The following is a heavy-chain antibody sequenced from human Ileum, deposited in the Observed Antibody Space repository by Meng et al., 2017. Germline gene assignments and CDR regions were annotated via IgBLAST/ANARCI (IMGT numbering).Heavy chain of an antibody. J-gene: IGHJ4*02. CDR2: INHSGST. CDR1: GGSFSGYY. V-gene: IGHV4-34*01. D-gene: IGHD3-16*01. Sequence: QVQLTQWGEGLLNPSETLSLPCAGYGGSFSGYYWSWIRQPPGKGLEWIGEINHSGSTNYNPSLKSRVTISVDTSKNQFSLKLSSVTAADTAVYYCARGGGRYGPDFDYWGQGTLVTVSS. CDR3: ARGGGRYGPDFDY.